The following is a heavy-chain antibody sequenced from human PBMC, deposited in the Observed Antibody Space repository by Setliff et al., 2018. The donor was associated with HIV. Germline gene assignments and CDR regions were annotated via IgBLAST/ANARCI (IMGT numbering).Heavy chain of an antibody. D-gene: IGHD4-17*01. J-gene: IGHJ4*02. CDR3: ARHNYGDTGYFDY. V-gene: IGHV4-39*01. Sequence: PSETLSLTCTVSGGSISSSSYYWGWIRQPPGKGLEWIGSMYYSGSTYRSPSLESRATISVDTSKNQFSLKLSSVTAADTAVYHCARHNYGDTGYFDYWGQGTLVTVSS. CDR2: MYYSGST. CDR1: GGSISSSSYY.